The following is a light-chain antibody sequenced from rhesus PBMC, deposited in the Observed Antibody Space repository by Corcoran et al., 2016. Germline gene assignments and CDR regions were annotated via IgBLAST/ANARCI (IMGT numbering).Light chain of an antibody. CDR2: AAY. J-gene: IGKJ4*01. CDR1: QNIYNN. Sequence: DIQMTQSPSALSASVGDRVTISCRASQNIYNNLAWYQQKQGKAPKLLIFAAYSLQTGIPSRLSGSGSGTDFPLTLNSLQPEDSATYYCQHYYNNPLTFGGGTKVELK. CDR3: QHYYNNPLT. V-gene: IGKV1S12*01.